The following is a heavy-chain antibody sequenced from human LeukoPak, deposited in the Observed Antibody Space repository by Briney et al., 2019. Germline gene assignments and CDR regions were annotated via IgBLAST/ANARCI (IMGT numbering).Heavy chain of an antibody. D-gene: IGHD5-24*01. V-gene: IGHV3-9*03. J-gene: IGHJ4*02. CDR1: GFTFDDYA. Sequence: PGRSLRLSCAASGFTFDDYAMHWVRQAPGKGLEWVSGISWNSGSIGYADSVKGRFTIPRDNAKNSLYLQMNSLRAEDMALYYCAKGIDGYTPGGFDYWGQGTLVTVSS. CDR2: ISWNSGSI. CDR3: AKGIDGYTPGGFDY.